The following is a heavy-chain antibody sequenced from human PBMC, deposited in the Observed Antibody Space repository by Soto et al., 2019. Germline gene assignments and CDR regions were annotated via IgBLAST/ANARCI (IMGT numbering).Heavy chain of an antibody. D-gene: IGHD2-21*01. CDR3: AIGPRHRWTCGF. CDR2: IIPLTETP. Sequence: SVKVSCKASGSNFSEYAMCWVRQAPGHGLERVGGIIPLTETPVYAQTVQGRLTITAYGVTSAAYMELSSLRSDDTAVYFCAIGPRHRWTCGFWGQGPLVTVSS. J-gene: IGHJ4*02. CDR1: GSNFSEYA. V-gene: IGHV1-69*13.